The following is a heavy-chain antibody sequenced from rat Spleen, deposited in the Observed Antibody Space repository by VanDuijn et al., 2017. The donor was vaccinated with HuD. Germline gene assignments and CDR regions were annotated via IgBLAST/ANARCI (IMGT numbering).Heavy chain of an antibody. Sequence: EVQLVESGGGLVQPGRSLKFSCAASGFTFSDYAMAWVRQAPKKGLDWIATIGYDGSSTYYRDSVKGRFTISGDNAKGTLYRQMDSLRSEDTANYYCALHSGELDFDYWGLGVMVTVSS. CDR3: ALHSGELDFDY. V-gene: IGHV5-17*01. J-gene: IGHJ2*01. CDR1: GFTFSDYA. D-gene: IGHD1-4*01. CDR2: IGYDGSST.